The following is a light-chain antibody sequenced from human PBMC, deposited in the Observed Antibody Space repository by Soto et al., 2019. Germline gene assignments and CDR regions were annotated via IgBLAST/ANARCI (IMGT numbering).Light chain of an antibody. CDR3: QQYGSPST. Sequence: ESMLAQSPDTLSLSRGERATLSCKASQTVSSNYLSWCQQRPGQAPRLLIYGAYSGAAGIPDICSGSGCGTVFTPTITMLAPEDSAVYYCQQYGSPSTFGQGTRLE. V-gene: IGKV3-20*01. CDR1: QTVSSNY. CDR2: GAY. J-gene: IGKJ5*01.